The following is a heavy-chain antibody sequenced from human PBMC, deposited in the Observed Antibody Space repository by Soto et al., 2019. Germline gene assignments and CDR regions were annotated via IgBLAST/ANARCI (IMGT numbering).Heavy chain of an antibody. CDR2: IYYSGST. V-gene: IGHV4-31*03. D-gene: IGHD2-8*01. CDR1: GGSISSGGYY. J-gene: IGHJ5*02. Sequence: QVQLQESGPGLVKPSQTLSLTCTVSGGSISSGGYYWSWIRQHPGKGLEWIGYIYYSGSTYYNPSLKSRVTISVDTSKNQFSLKLSSVTAADTAVYYCARLGYCTNGVCPGWFDPWGQGTLVTVTS. CDR3: ARLGYCTNGVCPGWFDP.